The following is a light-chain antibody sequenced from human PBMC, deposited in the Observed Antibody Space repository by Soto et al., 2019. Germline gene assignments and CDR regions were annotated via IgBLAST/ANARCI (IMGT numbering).Light chain of an antibody. CDR1: QSVTNRY. CDR2: GAS. CDR3: QHFDNSLTWT. Sequence: ENVLTQSPGTLSLSPGERATLSCRASQSVTNRYLTWYQQEPGQAPRLLIYGASSRATGIPDRFSGSGSGTDFTLTISRLEPEDFAVYYCQHFDNSLTWTFGQGTKVEI. V-gene: IGKV3-20*01. J-gene: IGKJ1*01.